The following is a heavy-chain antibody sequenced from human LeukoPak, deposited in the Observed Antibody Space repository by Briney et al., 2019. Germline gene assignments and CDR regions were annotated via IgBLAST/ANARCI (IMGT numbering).Heavy chain of an antibody. CDR1: GYGFTSYW. Sequence: GESLKIYCMGSGYGFTSYWIGWARQMPGKGLEGMGIIYPGDSDTSYSPSVQGQFTISANKSISTAYLQWSRLKPSDTVLHYGAGQGHSSGWYEFDYWGQGTLVTVPS. CDR2: IYPGDSDT. CDR3: AGQGHSSGWYEFDY. J-gene: IGHJ4*02. V-gene: IGHV5-51*01. D-gene: IGHD6-19*01.